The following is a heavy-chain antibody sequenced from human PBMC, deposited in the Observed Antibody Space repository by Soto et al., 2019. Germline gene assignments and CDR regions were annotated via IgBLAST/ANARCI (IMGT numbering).Heavy chain of an antibody. CDR2: IWYDGSNK. D-gene: IGHD1-26*01. Sequence: GGSLRLSCAASGFTFSSYGMHWVRQAPGKGLEWVAVIWYDGSNKYYADSVKGRFTISRDNSKNTLYLQMNSLRAEDTAVYYCARDGRLQSRYYYYGMDVWGQGTRVTVSS. CDR1: GFTFSSYG. J-gene: IGHJ6*02. V-gene: IGHV3-33*01. CDR3: ARDGRLQSRYYYYGMDV.